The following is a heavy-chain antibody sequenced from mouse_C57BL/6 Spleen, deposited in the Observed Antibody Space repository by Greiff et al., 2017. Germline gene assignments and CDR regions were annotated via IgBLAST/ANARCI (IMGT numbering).Heavy chain of an antibody. V-gene: IGHV1-80*01. CDR2: IYPGDGDT. CDR1: GYAFSSYW. CDR3: AILLPEWFAY. J-gene: IGHJ3*01. Sequence: VQLVESGAELVKPGASVKISCKASGYAFSSYWMNWVKQRPGKGLEWIGQIYPGDGDTNYNGKFKGKATLTADKSSSTAYMQLSSLTSEDSAVYFCAILLPEWFAYWGQGTLVTVSA. D-gene: IGHD5-1*01.